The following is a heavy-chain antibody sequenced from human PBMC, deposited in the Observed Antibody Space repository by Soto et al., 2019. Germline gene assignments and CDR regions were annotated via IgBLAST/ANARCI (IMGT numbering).Heavy chain of an antibody. CDR1: GITFSSYA. CDR3: VTEIVVVPASTAAFDV. J-gene: IGHJ3*01. Sequence: PGGSLSPSGAAFGITFSSYAMSGVRQAPGKGLEWVSAISGSGGRTYYADSVKGRFTISRDNSKYTLYLQMNSLRAEDTVVFYCVTEIVVVPASTAAFDVWGQGTMVTVSS. CDR2: ISGSGGRT. V-gene: IGHV3-23*01. D-gene: IGHD2-2*01.